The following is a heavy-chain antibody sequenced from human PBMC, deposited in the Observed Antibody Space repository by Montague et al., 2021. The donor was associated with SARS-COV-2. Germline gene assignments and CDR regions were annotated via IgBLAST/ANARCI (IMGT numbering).Heavy chain of an antibody. CDR2: IYSSGST. J-gene: IGHJ3*01. V-gene: IGHV4-4*07. CDR3: ARAGTLVRGVFISDAMDV. CDR1: GGSISSYY. Sequence: SETLSLTCTVSGGSISSYYWSWIRQPAGKGLEWIGRIYSSGSTNFNPSLKSRVTMSVDPSKSQFSLKLTSGTAADTAVYYCARAGTLVRGVFISDAMDVRGQGTMVTVSS. D-gene: IGHD3-10*01.